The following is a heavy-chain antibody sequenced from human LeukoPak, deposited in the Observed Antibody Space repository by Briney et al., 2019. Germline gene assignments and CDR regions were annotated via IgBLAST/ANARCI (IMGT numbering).Heavy chain of an antibody. CDR2: VIPNSGGT. Sequence: ASVKVSCKASGYTFTGYYMHWVRQAPGHGFEWMGWVIPNSGGTNFAQKFQGRVTMTRDTSIGTAYMELSSLRSDDTAVYYCARGDVEMSLDYWGQGTLVTVSS. CDR1: GYTFTGYY. CDR3: ARGDVEMSLDY. J-gene: IGHJ4*02. V-gene: IGHV1-2*02. D-gene: IGHD5-24*01.